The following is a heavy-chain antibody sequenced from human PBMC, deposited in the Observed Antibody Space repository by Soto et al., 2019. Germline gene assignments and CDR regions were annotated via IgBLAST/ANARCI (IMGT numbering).Heavy chain of an antibody. CDR3: ARGIQLCLRRIHNGYSG. Sequence: QVQLVQSGAEVKKPESSVKVSCKAPGGTFSTYAISWVRQAPGQGIEWMGGIIPMFGTANYAQRFQDRVTITADESTHTVYMELSSLRSQDTPLYVCARGIQLCLRRIHNGYSGWCQGTLVSVPS. V-gene: IGHV1-69*12. D-gene: IGHD5-18*01. CDR1: GGTFSTYA. CDR2: IIPMFGTA. J-gene: IGHJ4*02.